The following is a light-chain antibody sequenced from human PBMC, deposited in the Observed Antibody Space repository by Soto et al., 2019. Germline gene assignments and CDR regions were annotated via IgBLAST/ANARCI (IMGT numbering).Light chain of an antibody. J-gene: IGKJ2*01. V-gene: IGKV1-39*01. CDR3: QQSYSTPYT. CDR2: AAS. Sequence: DIQMTQSPSSLSASVGDRVTITCRASQSISSYLNWYQQKPGKAPKLLIYAASSLQSGVPSRFSGSGSGTDFTLTISNLQPEDFATYYCQQSYSTPYTFGQGTKVDI. CDR1: QSISSY.